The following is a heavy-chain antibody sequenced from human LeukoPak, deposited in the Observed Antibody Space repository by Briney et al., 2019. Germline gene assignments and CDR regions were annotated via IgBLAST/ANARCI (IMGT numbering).Heavy chain of an antibody. D-gene: IGHD1-7*01. V-gene: IGHV3-33*01. CDR1: GFTFSSYG. CDR2: IWYDGSNK. J-gene: IGHJ4*02. CDR3: ASGNYVPIDY. Sequence: PGGSLRLSCAASGFTFSSYGMHWVRQAPGKGLEWVAVIWYDGSNKYYADSVKGRFTISRDNAKNSLYLQMNSLRAEDTAVYYCASGNYVPIDYWGQGTLVTVSS.